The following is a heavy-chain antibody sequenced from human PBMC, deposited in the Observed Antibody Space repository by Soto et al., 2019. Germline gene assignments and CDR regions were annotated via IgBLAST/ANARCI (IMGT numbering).Heavy chain of an antibody. Sequence: SETLSLTCTVSGGSISSSSYYWGWIRQPPGKGLEWIGSIYYSGSTYYNPSLKSRVAISVDTSKNQFSLKLSSVTAADTAVYYCARGGISGASCLFDYWGQGTLVTVSS. V-gene: IGHV4-39*07. J-gene: IGHJ4*02. CDR2: IYYSGST. D-gene: IGHD2-15*01. CDR3: ARGGISGASCLFDY. CDR1: GGSISSSSYY.